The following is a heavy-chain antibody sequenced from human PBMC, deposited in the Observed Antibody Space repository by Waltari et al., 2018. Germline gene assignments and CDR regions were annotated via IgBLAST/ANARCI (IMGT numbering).Heavy chain of an antibody. CDR2: IYYSGST. J-gene: IGHJ4*02. CDR1: GGSISSHY. D-gene: IGHD6-6*01. Sequence: QVQLQESGPGLVKPSETLSLTCTVSGGSISSHYWSWIRQPPGKGLEWIGYIYYSGSTNYNPSRKSRVTISVDTSKNQFSLKLSSVTAADTAVYYCARGEQLVFYYFDYWGQGTLVTVSS. CDR3: ARGEQLVFYYFDY. V-gene: IGHV4-59*11.